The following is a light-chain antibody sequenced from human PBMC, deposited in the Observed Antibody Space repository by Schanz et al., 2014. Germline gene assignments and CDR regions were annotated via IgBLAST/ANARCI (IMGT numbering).Light chain of an antibody. V-gene: IGLV2-23*02. J-gene: IGLJ2*01. CDR2: EVS. Sequence: QSALTQPASVSGSPGQSITISCTGSSSDVGAYNYVSWYQQHPGNAPKLLIFEVSKRPSGVSNRFSGSKSANTASLTISGRQAEDEAHYYCSSYAGSSTVVFGGGTKLTVL. CDR1: SSDVGAYNY. CDR3: SSYAGSSTVV.